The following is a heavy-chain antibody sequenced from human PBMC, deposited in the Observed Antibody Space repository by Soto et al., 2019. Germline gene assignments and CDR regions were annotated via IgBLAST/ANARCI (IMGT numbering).Heavy chain of an antibody. CDR3: ARDAYSSSWDV. J-gene: IGHJ6*02. Sequence: QVQLVESGGGVVQPGRSLRLSCAASGFTFSSYGMHWVRQAPGKGLEWVAVIWYDGSNKYYADSVKGRFTISRDNSKNTLYLQMNSLRAEDTAVYYCARDAYSSSWDVWGQGTTVTVSS. D-gene: IGHD6-6*01. CDR2: IWYDGSNK. CDR1: GFTFSSYG. V-gene: IGHV3-33*01.